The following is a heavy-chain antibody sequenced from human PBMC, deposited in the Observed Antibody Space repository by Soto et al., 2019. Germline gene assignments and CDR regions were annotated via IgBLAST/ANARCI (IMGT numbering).Heavy chain of an antibody. CDR2: IDPNSGAT. CDR3: ARGYGSSPNMELRFGMDV. D-gene: IGHD5-18*01. CDR1: GYILTDYS. J-gene: IGHJ6*01. V-gene: IGHV1-2*02. Sequence: QVYLVQSGAEVRRPGASVKVSCTAFGYILTDYSLHWVRQAPGQGLEWMGWIDPNSGATNSAERFHGRVSMTRDTSISAASLELSSLRSNDPAVYYCARGYGSSPNMELRFGMDVWGPGTPISVSS.